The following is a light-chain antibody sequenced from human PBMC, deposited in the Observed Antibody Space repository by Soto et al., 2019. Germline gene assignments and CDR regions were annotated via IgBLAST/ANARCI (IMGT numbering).Light chain of an antibody. J-gene: IGLJ2*01. V-gene: IGLV2-8*01. Sequence: QSVLTQPPSASGSPGQSVTISCTGTSSDVGGYNYVSWYQQHPGKAPKLMFYEVSKRPSGVPDRFSGSKSGNTASLTVSGLQAEDEADYYCSSYAGSNIGVFGGGTKVTVL. CDR1: SSDVGGYNY. CDR3: SSYAGSNIGV. CDR2: EVS.